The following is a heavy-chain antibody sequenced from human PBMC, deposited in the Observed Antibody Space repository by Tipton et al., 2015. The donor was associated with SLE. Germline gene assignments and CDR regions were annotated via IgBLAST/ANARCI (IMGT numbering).Heavy chain of an antibody. CDR1: GGSISSYY. CDR3: ARGLGGEGAFDI. V-gene: IGHV4-59*01. Sequence: TLSLTCTVSGGSISSYYWSWIRQPPGKGLEWIGDIYYSGSTNYNPSLKSRVTISVDTSKNQFSLKLSSVTAADTAVYYCARGLGGEGAFDIWGQGTMVTVSS. D-gene: IGHD2-21*01. J-gene: IGHJ3*02. CDR2: IYYSGST.